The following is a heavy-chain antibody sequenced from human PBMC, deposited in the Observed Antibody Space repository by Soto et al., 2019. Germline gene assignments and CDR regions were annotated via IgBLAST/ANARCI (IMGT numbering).Heavy chain of an antibody. CDR1: GYTFTSYG. D-gene: IGHD5-18*01. CDR3: ARVRLVDTAMVTWFDP. CDR2: ISAYNGNT. Sequence: ASVKVSCKASGYTFTSYGISWVRQPPGQGLEWMGWISAYNGNTNYAQKLQGRVTMTTDTSTSTAYMELRSLRSDDTAVYYCARVRLVDTAMVTWFDPCGQGTLV. V-gene: IGHV1-18*04. J-gene: IGHJ5*02.